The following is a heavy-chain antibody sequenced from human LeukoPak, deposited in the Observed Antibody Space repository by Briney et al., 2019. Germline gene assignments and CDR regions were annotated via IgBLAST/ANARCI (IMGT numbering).Heavy chain of an antibody. V-gene: IGHV4-4*07. Sequence: SETLSLTCTVSGDPISDYCWTWIRQPAGKGLEWIGRIYGNGSTNYNPSLKSRVAMSIDTSKMQFSLKLRSVTAADAAVYYCARVGEWLFDIDVWGKGTTVIVSS. CDR2: IYGNGST. D-gene: IGHD3-16*01. CDR1: GDPISDYC. CDR3: ARVGEWLFDIDV. J-gene: IGHJ6*03.